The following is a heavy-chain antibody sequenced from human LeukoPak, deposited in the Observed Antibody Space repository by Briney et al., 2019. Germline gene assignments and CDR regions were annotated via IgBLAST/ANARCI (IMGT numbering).Heavy chain of an antibody. V-gene: IGHV3-23*01. CDR3: AKDRADYYDSSGPTYYFDY. CDR1: GFTFSSYA. J-gene: IGHJ4*02. CDR2: ISGSGGST. D-gene: IGHD3-22*01. Sequence: PGGSLRLSCAASGFTFSSYAMSWVRQAPGKGLEWVSGISGSGGSTYYADSVKGRFTISRDNSKNTLYLQMNSLGAEDTAVYYCAKDRADYYDSSGPTYYFDYWGQGTLVTVSS.